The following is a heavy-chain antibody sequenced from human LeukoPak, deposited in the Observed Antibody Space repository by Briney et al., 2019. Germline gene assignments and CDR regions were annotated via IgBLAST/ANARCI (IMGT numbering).Heavy chain of an antibody. Sequence: TGGSLRLSCAASGFTFSSYAMHWVRQAPGKGLEWVAVISYDGSNNYYADSVEGRFTISRDNSKNTLYLQMNSLRAEDTAVYYCAREHYDFWSGYLTYYYYGMDAWGQGTTVTVSS. V-gene: IGHV3-30-3*01. J-gene: IGHJ6*02. CDR1: GFTFSSYA. CDR3: AREHYDFWSGYLTYYYYGMDA. D-gene: IGHD3-3*01. CDR2: ISYDGSNN.